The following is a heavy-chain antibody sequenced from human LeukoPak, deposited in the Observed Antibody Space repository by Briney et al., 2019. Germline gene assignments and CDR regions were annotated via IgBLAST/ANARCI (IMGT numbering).Heavy chain of an antibody. CDR2: ISAYNGNT. Sequence: GASVKVSCKASGDTFTSYGISWVRQAPGQGFEWMGWISAYNGNTNYAQKLQGRVTMTTDTSTSTAYMELRSLRSDDTAVYYCARGHYYDSSGSPDYWGQGTLVTVSS. V-gene: IGHV1-18*01. CDR1: GDTFTSYG. D-gene: IGHD3-22*01. J-gene: IGHJ4*02. CDR3: ARGHYYDSSGSPDY.